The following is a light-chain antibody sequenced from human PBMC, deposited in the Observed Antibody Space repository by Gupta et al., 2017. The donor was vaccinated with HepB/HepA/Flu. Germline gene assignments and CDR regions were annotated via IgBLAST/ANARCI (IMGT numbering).Light chain of an antibody. J-gene: IGLJ2*01. CDR3: QSYDGSLSGSV. CDR1: SSNIGAGYD. V-gene: IGLV1-40*01. Sequence: VTISCTGNSSNIGAGYDVHWYQQRPGAAPKLLIYSNSQRPSGVPDRFSGSKSGTSASLAITGLQAEDEAAYYCQSYDGSLSGSVFGGGTKLTVL. CDR2: SNS.